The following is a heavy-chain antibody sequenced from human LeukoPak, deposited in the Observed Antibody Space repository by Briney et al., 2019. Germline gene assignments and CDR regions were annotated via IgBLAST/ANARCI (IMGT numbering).Heavy chain of an antibody. CDR1: GFTFSSYG. V-gene: IGHV3-33*01. CDR2: IWYDGSNK. J-gene: IGHJ4*02. Sequence: PGGSLRLSCAASGFTFSSYGMHWVRQAPGKGLEWVAVIWYDGSNKYYADSVKGRFTISRGNSKNTLYLQMNSLRVEDTAVYYCARGSYNSGWNLVDYWGQGTLVTVSS. CDR3: ARGSYNSGWNLVDY. D-gene: IGHD6-19*01.